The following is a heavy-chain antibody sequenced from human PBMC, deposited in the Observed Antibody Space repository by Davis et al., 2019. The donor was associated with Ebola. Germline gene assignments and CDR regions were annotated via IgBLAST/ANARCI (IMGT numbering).Heavy chain of an antibody. Sequence: GESLKISCAASGFTFSSYGMHWVRQAPGKGLEWVAVISYDGSNKYYADSVKGRFTISRDNAKNSLYLQMNSLRAEDTAVYYCAKDRGWGNYYDFWSGYSPLFDYWGQGTLVTVSS. D-gene: IGHD3-3*01. CDR1: GFTFSSYG. V-gene: IGHV3-30*18. CDR3: AKDRGWGNYYDFWSGYSPLFDY. J-gene: IGHJ4*02. CDR2: ISYDGSNK.